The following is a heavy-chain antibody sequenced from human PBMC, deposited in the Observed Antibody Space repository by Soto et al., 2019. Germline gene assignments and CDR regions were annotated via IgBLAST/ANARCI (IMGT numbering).Heavy chain of an antibody. V-gene: IGHV4-39*01. CDR2: FYYTGNT. D-gene: IGHD3-22*01. CDR1: GGSVSSSRYY. Sequence: SETLSLTCSVSGGSVSSSRYYWDWIRQPPGKGLEWIGNFYYTGNTNYNPSLKSRVTISVDTSKNQFSLKLSSVTAADTAVYYCARHPTFSGSAPNYFDYWGQGTLVTVSS. J-gene: IGHJ4*02. CDR3: ARHPTFSGSAPNYFDY.